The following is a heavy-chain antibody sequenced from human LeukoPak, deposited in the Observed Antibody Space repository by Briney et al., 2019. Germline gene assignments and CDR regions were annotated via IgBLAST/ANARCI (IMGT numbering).Heavy chain of an antibody. J-gene: IGHJ4*02. CDR1: GFTFSDYY. V-gene: IGHV3-11*01. CDR3: TTYYYDSSGYDEDLGYFDY. CDR2: ISSSGSTI. Sequence: GGSLRLSCAASGFTFSDYYMSWIRQAPGKGLEWVSYISSSGSTIYYADSVKGRFTISRDNAKNSLYLQMNSLRAEDTAVYYCTTYYYDSSGYDEDLGYFDYWGQGTLVTVSS. D-gene: IGHD3-22*01.